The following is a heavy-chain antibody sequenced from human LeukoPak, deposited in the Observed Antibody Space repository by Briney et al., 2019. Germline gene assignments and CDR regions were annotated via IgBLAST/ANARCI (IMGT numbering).Heavy chain of an antibody. D-gene: IGHD2-2*01. J-gene: IGHJ4*02. CDR3: ARVPRPRDPTSSAAHQPFDY. Sequence: ASVKFSCKASGYTFTDYLIHWVRQAPGQGPEWMGWIIPKRGGTKYAQKFQDRVTMTRDTSINTAYMELSGLRPDDTAVYYCARVPRPRDPTSSAAHQPFDYWGQGTLVIVSS. CDR2: IIPKRGGT. CDR1: GYTFTDYL. V-gene: IGHV1-2*02.